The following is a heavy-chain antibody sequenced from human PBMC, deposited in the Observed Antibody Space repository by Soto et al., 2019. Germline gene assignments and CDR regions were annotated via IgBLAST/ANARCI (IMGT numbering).Heavy chain of an antibody. CDR2: ISGSGGST. J-gene: IGHJ4*02. Sequence: GGSLRLSCAASGFTFSSYAMSWVRQAPGKGLEWVSAISGSGGSTYYADSVKGRFTISRDNSKNTLYLQMNSLRAEDTAVYYCAKDRRAIAAAGTLGDYWGQGTLVTVSS. CDR1: GFTFSSYA. V-gene: IGHV3-23*01. CDR3: AKDRRAIAAAGTLGDY. D-gene: IGHD6-13*01.